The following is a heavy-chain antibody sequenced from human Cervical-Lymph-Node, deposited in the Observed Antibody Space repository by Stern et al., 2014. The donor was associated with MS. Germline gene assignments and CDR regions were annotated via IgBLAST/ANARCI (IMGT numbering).Heavy chain of an antibody. V-gene: IGHV3-11*01. CDR1: GFAFSDHY. CDR2: ISSSGTTI. J-gene: IGHJ4*02. CDR3: ARGSSSDV. Sequence: VQLLESGGGLVKPGGSLRLSCAASGFAFSDHYMNWIRQAPGKGLEWLSHISSSGTTIYYADSVRGRFTISRDNAKNSLYLEMTGLRVDDTAVYYCARGSSSDVWGQGTLVTVSS.